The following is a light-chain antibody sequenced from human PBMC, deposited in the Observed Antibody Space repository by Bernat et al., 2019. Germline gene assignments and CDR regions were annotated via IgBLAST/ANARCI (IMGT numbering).Light chain of an antibody. V-gene: IGKV2-30*01. J-gene: IGKJ1*01. CDR3: LKGTHWPWT. CDR1: QTFVYSDGNTY. Sequence: DVVMTQSPLSLPVTLGQPASISCRSSQTFVYSDGNTYLSWFQQRPGRSPRRLIHKVSDRDSGVPDRFSGSGSGTDFTLNISRVEAEDVGVYYCLKGTHWPWTFGQGTKVELK. CDR2: KVS.